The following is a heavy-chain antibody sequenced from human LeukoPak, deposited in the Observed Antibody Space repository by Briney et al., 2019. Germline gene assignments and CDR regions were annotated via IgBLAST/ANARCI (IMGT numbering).Heavy chain of an antibody. CDR2: IYYSGST. J-gene: IGHJ4*02. CDR1: GGSISSYY. D-gene: IGHD3-22*01. V-gene: IGHV4-59*01. Sequence: PSETLSLTCTVSGGSISSYYWSWIRQPPGKGLEWIGYIYYSGSTNYNPSLKSRVTIPVDTSKNQFSLKLSSVTAADTAVYYCARESDYYDSSGYYFDYWGQGTLVTVSS. CDR3: ARESDYYDSSGYYFDY.